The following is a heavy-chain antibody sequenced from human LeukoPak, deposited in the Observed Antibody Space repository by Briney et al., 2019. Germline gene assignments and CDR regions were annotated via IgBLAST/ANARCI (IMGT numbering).Heavy chain of an antibody. J-gene: IGHJ6*02. Sequence: SETLSLTCTVSGGSISSYYWSWIRQHPGKGLEWIGYIYYSGSTYYNPSLKSRVTISVDTSKNQFSLKLSSVTAADTAVYYCARWGAATGYYYYYGMDVWGQGTTVTVSS. V-gene: IGHV4-59*06. CDR1: GGSISSYY. CDR3: ARWGAATGYYYYYGMDV. CDR2: IYYSGST. D-gene: IGHD1-26*01.